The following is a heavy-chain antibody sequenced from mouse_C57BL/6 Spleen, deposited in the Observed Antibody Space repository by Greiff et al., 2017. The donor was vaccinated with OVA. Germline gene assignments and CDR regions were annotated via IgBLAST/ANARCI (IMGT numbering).Heavy chain of an antibody. D-gene: IGHD4-1*01. CDR2: LSSSSSTI. Sequence: EVQGVESGGGLVKPGGSLKLSCAASGFTFSDYGMHWVRQAPEKGLEWVAYLSSSSSTIYYADTVKGRFTISRDNAKNTLFLQMTSLRSEDTAMYYCARPNWDDFDYWGQGTTLTVSS. J-gene: IGHJ2*01. CDR1: GFTFSDYG. CDR3: ARPNWDDFDY. V-gene: IGHV5-17*01.